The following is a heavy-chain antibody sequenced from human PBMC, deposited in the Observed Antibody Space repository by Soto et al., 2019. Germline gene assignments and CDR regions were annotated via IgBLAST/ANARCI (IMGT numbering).Heavy chain of an antibody. Sequence: SETLSLTCTVPGGSMSTGDYYWNWIRQHPGKGLEWIGSIHYRGTSYYNPSLQSRLSISVDTSKSQFSLTLSSVTAADPAMYYCAREGGSYDSGGYLIRGAFDIWGQGTMVTVSS. J-gene: IGHJ3*02. V-gene: IGHV4-31*03. CDR3: AREGGSYDSGGYLIRGAFDI. CDR1: GGSMSTGDYY. D-gene: IGHD3-22*01. CDR2: IHYRGTS.